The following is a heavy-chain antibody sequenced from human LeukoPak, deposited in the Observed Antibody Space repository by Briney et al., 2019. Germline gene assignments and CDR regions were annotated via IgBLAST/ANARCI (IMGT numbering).Heavy chain of an antibody. D-gene: IGHD1-1*01. CDR3: ASPLNWNPDGHYYYYYMDV. Sequence: SVKVSCKASGGTFSSYAISWVRQAPGQGLEWMGGIIPIFGTANYAQKFQGRVTITTDESTSTAYMELSSLRSEDTAVYYWASPLNWNPDGHYYYYYMDVWGKGTTVTVSS. V-gene: IGHV1-69*05. J-gene: IGHJ6*03. CDR1: GGTFSSYA. CDR2: IIPIFGTA.